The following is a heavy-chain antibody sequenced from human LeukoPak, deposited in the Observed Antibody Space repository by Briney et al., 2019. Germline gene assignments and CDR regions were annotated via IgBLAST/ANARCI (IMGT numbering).Heavy chain of an antibody. CDR2: IIPIFGTA. Sequence: SVNVSFKGSGGTFIIYAISWVRQAPGQGREGMGGIIPIFGTANYAQKFQGRVTITADESTSTAYMELSSLRSEDTAVYYCARDTPAISSGSFSPEDWFDPWGQGTLVTVSS. V-gene: IGHV1-69*01. J-gene: IGHJ5*02. CDR1: GGTFIIYA. CDR3: ARDTPAISSGSFSPEDWFDP. D-gene: IGHD3-10*01.